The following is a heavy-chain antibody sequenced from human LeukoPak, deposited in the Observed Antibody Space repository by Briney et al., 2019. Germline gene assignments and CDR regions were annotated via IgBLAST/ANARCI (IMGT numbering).Heavy chain of an antibody. D-gene: IGHD3-16*01. Sequence: GGSLRLSCAASGFTFSSYWMSWVRQAPGKGLEWVANIKQDGSEKYYVDSVKGRFTISRDNAKNSLYLQMNSLRTEDTALYYCGKGGEASQIRPYYFDYWGQGTLVTVSS. CDR1: GFTFSSYW. J-gene: IGHJ4*02. V-gene: IGHV3-7*03. CDR3: GKGGEASQIRPYYFDY. CDR2: IKQDGSEK.